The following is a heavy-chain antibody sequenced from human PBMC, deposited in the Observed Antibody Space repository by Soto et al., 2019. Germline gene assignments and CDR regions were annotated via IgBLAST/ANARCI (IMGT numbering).Heavy chain of an antibody. CDR3: ARAPADYDILTGYYSYYFDY. J-gene: IGHJ4*02. D-gene: IGHD3-9*01. V-gene: IGHV4-31*03. CDR1: GGSISSGGYY. CDR2: IYYSGST. Sequence: LSLTCTVSGGSISSGGYYWSWIRQHPGKGLEWIGYIYYSGSTYYNPSLKSRVTISVDTSKNQFSLKLSSVTAADTAVYYCARAPADYDILTGYYSYYFDYWGQGTLVTVSS.